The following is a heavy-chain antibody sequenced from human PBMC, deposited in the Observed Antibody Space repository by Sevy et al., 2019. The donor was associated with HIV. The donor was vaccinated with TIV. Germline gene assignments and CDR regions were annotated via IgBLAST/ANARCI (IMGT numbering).Heavy chain of an antibody. CDR3: ARDLVPTGPFYGMDV. CDR1: GFTFSSYA. Sequence: GGSLRLSCAASGFTFSSYAMHWVRQAPGKGLEWVAVISYDGSNKYYADSVKGRFTISRDNSKSTLYLQMNSLGAEDTAVYYCARDLVPTGPFYGMDVWGQGTTVTVSS. V-gene: IGHV3-30*04. D-gene: IGHD2-21*01. J-gene: IGHJ6*02. CDR2: ISYDGSNK.